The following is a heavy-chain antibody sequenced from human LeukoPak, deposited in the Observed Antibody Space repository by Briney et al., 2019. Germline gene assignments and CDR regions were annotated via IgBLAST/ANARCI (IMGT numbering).Heavy chain of an antibody. V-gene: IGHV4-34*01. CDR3: ARGSRIAVAFFDY. D-gene: IGHD6-19*01. CDR2: INHSGST. J-gene: IGHJ4*02. CDR1: GGSFSGYY. Sequence: SETLSLTCAVYGGSFSGYYWSWIRQPPGKGLEWIGEINHSGSTNYNPSLKSRVTISVDTSKNRFSLKLSSVTAADTAVYYCARGSRIAVAFFDYWGQGTLVTVSS.